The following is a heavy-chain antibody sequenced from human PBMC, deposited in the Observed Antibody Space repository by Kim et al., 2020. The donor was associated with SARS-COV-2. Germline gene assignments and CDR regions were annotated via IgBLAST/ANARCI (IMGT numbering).Heavy chain of an antibody. CDR3: ATEFGVDFDY. CDR1: GFTFSRYW. Sequence: GSLRLSCAASGFTFSRYWMHWVRQAPGKGLVWVSRMNSDGSNTNYADSVKGRFTISRDNAKNTLYLQMNSLRAEDTAVYYCATEFGVDFDYWGQGTLVT. CDR2: MNSDGSNT. V-gene: IGHV3-74*01. D-gene: IGHD2-8*01. J-gene: IGHJ4*02.